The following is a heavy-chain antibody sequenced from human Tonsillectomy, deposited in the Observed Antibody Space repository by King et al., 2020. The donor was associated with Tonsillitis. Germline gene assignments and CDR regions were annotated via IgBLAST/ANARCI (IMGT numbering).Heavy chain of an antibody. CDR3: ARVSGIDSSGYYDAFDI. Sequence: VQLQESGPGLVKPSETLSLTCTVSGGSISSYYWSWIRPPAGKGLEWIGRIYTSGSTNYNPSLKSRVTMSVDTSKNQFSLKLSSVTAADTAVYYCARVSGIDSSGYYDAFDIWGQGTMVTVSS. CDR1: GGSISSYY. CDR2: IYTSGST. J-gene: IGHJ3*02. V-gene: IGHV4-4*07. D-gene: IGHD3-22*01.